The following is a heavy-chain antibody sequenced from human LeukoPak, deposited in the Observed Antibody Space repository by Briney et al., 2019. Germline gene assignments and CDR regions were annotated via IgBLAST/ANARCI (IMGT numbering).Heavy chain of an antibody. J-gene: IGHJ4*02. Sequence: TSETLSLTCTVSGGSISSGGYYWSWIRQPPGKGLEWIGYIYHSGSTYYNPSLKSRVTISVDRSKTQFSLKLSSVTAADTAVYYCARSGYSIDYWGQGTLVTVSS. V-gene: IGHV4-30-2*01. D-gene: IGHD3-3*01. CDR1: GGSISSGGYY. CDR2: IYHSGST. CDR3: ARSGYSIDY.